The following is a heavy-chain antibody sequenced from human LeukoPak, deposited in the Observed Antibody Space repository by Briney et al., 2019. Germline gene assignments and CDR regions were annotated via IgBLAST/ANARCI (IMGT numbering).Heavy chain of an antibody. CDR2: IHFSGNT. CDR1: GGSFSGYY. V-gene: IGHV4-59*01. J-gene: IGHJ4*02. CDR3: ARAFWSGPLDY. D-gene: IGHD3-3*01. Sequence: SETLSLACAVDGGSFSGYYWSWIRQSPGKGLEWIGYIHFSGNTNYNPSLKSRVTISSDTSKNQFSLKLSSVTAADTAVYYCARAFWSGPLDYWGQGTLVTVPS.